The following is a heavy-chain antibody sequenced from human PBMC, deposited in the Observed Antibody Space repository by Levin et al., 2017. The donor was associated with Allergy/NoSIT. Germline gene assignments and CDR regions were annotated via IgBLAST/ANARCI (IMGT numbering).Heavy chain of an antibody. CDR2: ISFDGGSK. J-gene: IGHJ4*02. V-gene: IGHV3-30*04. D-gene: IGHD1-26*01. CDR3: ARGWRRYTGSYFDY. CDR1: GFTFSSYA. Sequence: GESLKISCAASGFTFSSYAMHWVRQAPGQGLEWVAVISFDGGSKYYADSVKGRFTISRDNSKNTLYLQMNSLRAEHTAVYYCARGWRRYTGSYFDYWGQGTLVTVSS.